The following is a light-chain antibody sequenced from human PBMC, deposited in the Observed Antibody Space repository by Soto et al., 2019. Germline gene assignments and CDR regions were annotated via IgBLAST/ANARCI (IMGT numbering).Light chain of an antibody. CDR3: QSYDSSLSRV. CDR1: SSNIGAGYD. CDR2: GNS. Sequence: QAVVTQPPSVSGAPGQRGTISCTGSSSNIGAGYDVHWYQQLPGTAPKLLIYGNSNRPSGVPDRFSGSKSGTSASLAITGLQAEDEADYYCQSYDSSLSRVFGGGTKLTAL. V-gene: IGLV1-40*01. J-gene: IGLJ2*01.